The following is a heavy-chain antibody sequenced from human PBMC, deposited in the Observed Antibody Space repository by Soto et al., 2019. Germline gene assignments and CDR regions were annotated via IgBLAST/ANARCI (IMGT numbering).Heavy chain of an antibody. CDR3: ARLPRNRRGFDY. V-gene: IGHV4-39*01. CDR1: GGSISSSSYY. D-gene: IGHD1-1*01. Sequence: QLQLQESGPGLVKPSETLSLTCTVSGGSISSSSYYWGWIRQPPGKGLEWIGSIYYSGSTYYNPSLKSRVTISVDTSKNQSSLKLSSVTAADTAVYYCARLPRNRRGFDYWGREPWSPSPQ. J-gene: IGHJ4*02. CDR2: IYYSGST.